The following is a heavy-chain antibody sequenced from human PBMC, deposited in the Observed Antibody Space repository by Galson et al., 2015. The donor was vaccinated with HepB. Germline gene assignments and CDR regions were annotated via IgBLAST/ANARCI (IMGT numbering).Heavy chain of an antibody. V-gene: IGHV3-23*01. Sequence: SLRLSCAASGFTFSSYAMRWVRQAPGKGLEWVSAIGGSGVATFYADSVKGRFTVSRDNIKNALYLQMNNLRAEDTAVYYCAKWGVWGVFEYWGQGILVTVSS. CDR1: GFTFSSYA. D-gene: IGHD3-16*01. CDR3: AKWGVWGVFEY. J-gene: IGHJ4*02. CDR2: IGGSGVAT.